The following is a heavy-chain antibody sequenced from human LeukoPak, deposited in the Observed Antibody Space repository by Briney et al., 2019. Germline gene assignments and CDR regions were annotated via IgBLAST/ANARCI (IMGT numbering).Heavy chain of an antibody. CDR2: ISNIGTSI. V-gene: IGHV3-21*01. J-gene: IGHJ4*02. D-gene: IGHD3-16*02. Sequence: PGGSLRLSCAVSGFTFSRYSMNWVRQAPGKGLEWVSSISNIGTSIYYADSVKGRFTISRDNAKNSLYLQMNSLRAEDTALYYCARHRTASDYWGQGTLVTVSS. CDR1: GFTFSRYS. CDR3: ARHRTASDY.